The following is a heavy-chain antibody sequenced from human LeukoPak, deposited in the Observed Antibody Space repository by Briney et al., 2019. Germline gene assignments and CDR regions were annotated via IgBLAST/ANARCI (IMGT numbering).Heavy chain of an antibody. CDR2: ISSSGSTI. V-gene: IGHV3-48*03. CDR3: ARAMDTDYYYGMDV. J-gene: IGHJ6*02. D-gene: IGHD5-18*01. Sequence: PGGSLRLSCAASGLTFSSYEMNWVRQAPGKGLEWVSYISSSGSTIYYADSVKGRFTISRDNAKNSLYLQMNSLRAEDTAVYYCARAMDTDYYYGMDVWGQGTTVTVSS. CDR1: GLTFSSYE.